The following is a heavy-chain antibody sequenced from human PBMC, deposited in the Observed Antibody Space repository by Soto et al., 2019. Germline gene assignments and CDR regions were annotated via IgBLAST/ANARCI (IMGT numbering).Heavy chain of an antibody. CDR2: ISAYNGNT. CDR1: GYTFTSYG. V-gene: IGHV1-18*01. J-gene: IGHJ4*02. D-gene: IGHD5-18*01. Sequence: ASVKVSCKASGYTFTSYGISWVRQAPGQGLEWMGWISAYNGNTNYAQKLQGRVTMTTDTSTSTAYMELRSLRSDDTAVYYCARDFRRGFSYGYIGYFDYWVQGTLVTVSS. CDR3: ARDFRRGFSYGYIGYFDY.